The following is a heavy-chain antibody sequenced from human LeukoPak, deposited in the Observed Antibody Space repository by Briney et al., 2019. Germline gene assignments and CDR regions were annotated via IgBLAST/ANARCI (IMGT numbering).Heavy chain of an antibody. V-gene: IGHV4-59*01. J-gene: IGHJ4*02. D-gene: IGHD5-18*01. CDR2: IYYSGST. CDR1: GGSISSYY. CDR3: ARASGGYSYGLKD. Sequence: SETLSLTCTVSGGSISSYYRSWIRQPPGKGLEWIGYIYYSGSTNYNPSLKSRVTISVDTSKNQFSLKLSSVTAADTAVYYCARASGGYSYGLKDWGQGTLVTVSS.